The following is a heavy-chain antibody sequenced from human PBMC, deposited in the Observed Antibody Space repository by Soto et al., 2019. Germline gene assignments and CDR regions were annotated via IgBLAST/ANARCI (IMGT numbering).Heavy chain of an antibody. V-gene: IGHV3-23*01. Sequence: PGGSLRLSCAASGFIFRTYAMSWVRQAPGKGLEWVSVISGSGGSTYYVESVRGRFTISRDNSKNTLYLQMNSLRAEDTAVYYFAKDGVYICRYDYYSWGHGT. D-gene: IGHD5-12*01. J-gene: IGHJ5*01. CDR1: GFIFRTYA. CDR2: ISGSGGST. CDR3: AKDGVYICRYDYYS.